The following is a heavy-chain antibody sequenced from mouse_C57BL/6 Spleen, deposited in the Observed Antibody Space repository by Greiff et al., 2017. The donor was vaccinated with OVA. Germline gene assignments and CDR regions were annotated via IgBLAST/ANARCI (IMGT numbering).Heavy chain of an antibody. J-gene: IGHJ2*01. CDR3: ARGNDYDGPDY. CDR1: GYTFTSYW. V-gene: IGHV1-69*01. CDR2: IDPSDSYT. D-gene: IGHD2-4*01. Sequence: QVQLQQPGAELVMPGASVKLSCKASGYTFTSYWMHWVKQRPGQGLEWIGEIDPSDSYTNYNQKFKGKSTLTVDKSSSTAYMQLSSLTSEDSAVDYCARGNDYDGPDYWGQGTTLTVSS.